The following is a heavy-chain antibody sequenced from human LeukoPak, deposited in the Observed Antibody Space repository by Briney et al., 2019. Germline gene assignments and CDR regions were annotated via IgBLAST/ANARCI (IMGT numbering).Heavy chain of an antibody. J-gene: IGHJ3*02. Sequence: GGSLRLSCAVSGFTFSRYSMNWVRQAPGKGLEWVSSISISSNYIYYTDSVKGRFTISRDNAKNSLYLQMNSLRAEDTAVYYCARGSRFGVVERDAFDIWGQGTMVTVSS. V-gene: IGHV3-21*01. CDR1: GFTFSRYS. CDR3: ARGSRFGVVERDAFDI. CDR2: ISISSNYI. D-gene: IGHD3-3*01.